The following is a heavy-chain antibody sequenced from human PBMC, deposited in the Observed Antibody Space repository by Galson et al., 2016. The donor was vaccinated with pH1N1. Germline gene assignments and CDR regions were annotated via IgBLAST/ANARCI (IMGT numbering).Heavy chain of an antibody. D-gene: IGHD3-22*01. CDR2: IIPIFNTV. Sequence: SVKVSCKASGGTFGSYGINWVRQAPGQGLEWMGGIIPIFNTVKYAQNFQGRVTITADESTTTAYMELSSLRSEDTAMYYCAREDYYDTDLSDWYFDLWGRGTLLTASS. CDR1: GGTFGSYG. V-gene: IGHV1-69*13. J-gene: IGHJ2*01. CDR3: AREDYYDTDLSDWYFDL.